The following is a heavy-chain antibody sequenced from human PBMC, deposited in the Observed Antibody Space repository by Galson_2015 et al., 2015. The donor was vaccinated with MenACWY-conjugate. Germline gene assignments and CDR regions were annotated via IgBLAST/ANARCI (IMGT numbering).Heavy chain of an antibody. J-gene: IGHJ4*02. Sequence: SLRLSCAASGFSFSGCDIHWVRQAPGKGLEWLSFIRYDGSNKYYTDSVKGRFTISRDNSKNTVYLQMNSLRPEDTAMYYCSGWFTFDFWGQGTLVTVSS. CDR1: GFSFSGCD. D-gene: IGHD6-19*01. V-gene: IGHV3-30*02. CDR2: IRYDGSNK. CDR3: SGWFTFDF.